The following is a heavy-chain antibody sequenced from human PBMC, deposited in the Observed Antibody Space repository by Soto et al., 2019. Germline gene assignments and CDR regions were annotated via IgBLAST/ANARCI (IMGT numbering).Heavy chain of an antibody. CDR3: ASSGWSEDFYYYYGMDV. CDR2: IYHSGNT. Sequence: SETLSLTCTVSGDSVTRSNWWSWVRQSPGKGLEWIGEIYHSGNTKYNPSLKSRVTISVDKSKNQFSLHLTSVTAADTAVYYCASSGWSEDFYYYYGMDVWGQGATVTVSS. CDR1: GDSVTRSNW. V-gene: IGHV4-4*02. J-gene: IGHJ6*02. D-gene: IGHD6-19*01.